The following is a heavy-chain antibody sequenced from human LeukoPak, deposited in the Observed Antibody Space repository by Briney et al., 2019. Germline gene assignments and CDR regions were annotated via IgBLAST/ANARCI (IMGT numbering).Heavy chain of an antibody. D-gene: IGHD2-2*02. CDR2: IYYSGNT. V-gene: IGHV4-30-4*01. CDR1: GGSISSGDYY. Sequence: SQTLSLTCIVSGGSISSGDYYWRWIRQPPGKGLDWLGYIYYSGNTHYSPSPESRATISADTSKNQFSLTLTSVTAADTAVYYCARGRGYCSSTSCYTVHWFDPWGQGTLVTVSS. J-gene: IGHJ5*02. CDR3: ARGRGYCSSTSCYTVHWFDP.